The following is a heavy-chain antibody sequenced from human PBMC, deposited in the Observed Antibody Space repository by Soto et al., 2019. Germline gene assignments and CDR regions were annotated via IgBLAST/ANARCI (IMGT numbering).Heavy chain of an antibody. D-gene: IGHD2-2*01. Sequence: GGSLRLSCAASGFTFSSYGMHWVRQAPGKGLEWVAVIWYDGSNKYYADSVKGRFTISRDNSKNTLYLQMNSLRAEETAVYYCARDFEDCSSTSCHKLYYYYYMDVWGKGTTVTVSS. CDR3: ARDFEDCSSTSCHKLYYYYYMDV. V-gene: IGHV3-33*01. CDR1: GFTFSSYG. J-gene: IGHJ6*03. CDR2: IWYDGSNK.